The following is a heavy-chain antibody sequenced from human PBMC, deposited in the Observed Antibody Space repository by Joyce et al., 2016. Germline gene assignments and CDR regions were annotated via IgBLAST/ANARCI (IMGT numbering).Heavy chain of an antibody. Sequence: QVQLVQSGAEVKKPGASVKVSCKASGYTFTSFYIQWVRQAPGHGLAWVGMINTSGGTTTYAQKVQGRVTMTRDTSTSTVYMELGSLGSDDTAVYYCARRVAARSDWFDPWGQGTLVTVSS. CDR3: ARRVAARSDWFDP. CDR2: INTSGGTT. CDR1: GYTFTSFY. V-gene: IGHV1-46*01. J-gene: IGHJ5*02. D-gene: IGHD6-6*01.